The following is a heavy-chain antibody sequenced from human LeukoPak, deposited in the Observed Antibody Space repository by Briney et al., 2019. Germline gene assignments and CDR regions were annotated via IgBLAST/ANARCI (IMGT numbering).Heavy chain of an antibody. D-gene: IGHD2-2*01. V-gene: IGHV3-30-3*01. CDR3: ARVGGYCSSTSCPFDY. Sequence: PGRSLRLSCAASGFTFSSYAMHWVRQAPGKGLEWVAVISYDGSNKYYADSVKGRFTISRDNSKNTLYLQMNSLRAEDTAVYYCARVGGYCSSTSCPFDYWGQGTLVTVSS. CDR1: GFTFSSYA. CDR2: ISYDGSNK. J-gene: IGHJ4*02.